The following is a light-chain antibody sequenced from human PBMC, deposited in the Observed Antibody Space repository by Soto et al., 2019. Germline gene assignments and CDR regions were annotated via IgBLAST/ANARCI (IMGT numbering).Light chain of an antibody. Sequence: QSVLTQPPSASGTPGPRVTISCSGSSSNIGSNTVNWYQQLPGTAPKLLIYSNNQRPSGVPDRFSGSKSGTSASLAISGLQSEDEADYYCAAWDDSLNKVFGGGTKVTVL. CDR2: SNN. CDR1: SSNIGSNT. J-gene: IGLJ2*01. V-gene: IGLV1-44*01. CDR3: AAWDDSLNKV.